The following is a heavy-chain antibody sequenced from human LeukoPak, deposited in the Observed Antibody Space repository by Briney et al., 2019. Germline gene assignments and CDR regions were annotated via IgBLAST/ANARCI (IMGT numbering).Heavy chain of an antibody. CDR2: IYSSGTT. CDR3: AKEAPTDYAFDI. J-gene: IGHJ3*02. V-gene: IGHV4-59*01. D-gene: IGHD3/OR15-3a*01. CDR1: GGSISGYF. Sequence: PSETLSLTCTVSGGSISGYFWSWIRQPPGKGLDWIGYIYSSGTTYHNPSLKSRVTISVDMSKNQLSLRLTSVTAADTAVYYCAKEAPTDYAFDIWGQGTMVTVS.